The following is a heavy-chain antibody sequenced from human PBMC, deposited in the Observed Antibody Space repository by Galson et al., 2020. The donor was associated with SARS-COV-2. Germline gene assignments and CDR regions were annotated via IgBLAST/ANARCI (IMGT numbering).Heavy chain of an antibody. CDR3: ARHSKSGDFDS. Sequence: PSETLSLTCAVSSGYISRSNYYWDWLRQPPGKGLEWIGTIYYSVNTYYSASLKSRVTISVDTSKNQFSLRLSSVTAADTAVYYCARHSKSGDFDSWGQGTLVTVSS. V-gene: IGHV4-39*01. CDR2: IYYSVNT. D-gene: IGHD1-26*01. CDR1: SGYISRSNYY. J-gene: IGHJ4*02.